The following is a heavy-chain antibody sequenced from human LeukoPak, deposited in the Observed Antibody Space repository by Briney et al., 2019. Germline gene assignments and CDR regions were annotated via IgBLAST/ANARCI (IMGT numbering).Heavy chain of an antibody. J-gene: IGHJ3*02. D-gene: IGHD1-26*01. CDR2: IYPGDSDT. Sequence: GESLKTSCKGYGYSFTTYWIAWVRQMPGKGLEWMGIIYPGDSDTRYSSSFQGQVTISVDKPISTAYLQWSSLKASDTAMYYCARPSGSYYDNAFDIWGQGTMVTVSS. CDR3: ARPSGSYYDNAFDI. V-gene: IGHV5-51*01. CDR1: GYSFTTYW.